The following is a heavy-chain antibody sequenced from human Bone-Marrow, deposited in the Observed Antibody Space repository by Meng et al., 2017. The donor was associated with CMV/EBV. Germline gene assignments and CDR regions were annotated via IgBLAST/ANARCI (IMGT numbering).Heavy chain of an antibody. CDR1: GFTFSSYG. CDR3: AKGSYCSSTSCYRGAVDI. D-gene: IGHD2-2*02. V-gene: IGHV3-30*02. J-gene: IGHJ3*02. Sequence: GGSLRLSCAASGFTFSSYGMHWVRQAPGKGLEWVAFIRYDGSNKYYADSVKGRFTISRANSKNTLYLQMNSLRAEDTAVYYCAKGSYCSSTSCYRGAVDIWGQGTMVTVSS. CDR2: IRYDGSNK.